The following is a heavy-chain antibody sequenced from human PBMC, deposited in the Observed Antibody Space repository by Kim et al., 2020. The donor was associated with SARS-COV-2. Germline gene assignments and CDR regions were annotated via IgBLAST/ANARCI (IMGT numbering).Heavy chain of an antibody. CDR1: GFTFSSYW. Sequence: GGSLRLSCAASGFTFSSYWMHWVRQAPGKGLVWVSRINSDGSSTSYADSVKGRFTISRDNAKNTLYLQMNSLRAEDTAVYYCARDRGSSWNYYYYYGMDVWGQGTTVTVSS. V-gene: IGHV3-74*01. CDR2: INSDGSST. CDR3: ARDRGSSWNYYYYYGMDV. J-gene: IGHJ6*02. D-gene: IGHD6-13*01.